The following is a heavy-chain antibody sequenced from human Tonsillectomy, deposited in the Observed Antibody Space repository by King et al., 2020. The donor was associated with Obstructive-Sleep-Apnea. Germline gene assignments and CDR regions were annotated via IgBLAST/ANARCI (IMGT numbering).Heavy chain of an antibody. CDR3: ARDPEYFDI. CDR2: ISTYNGTT. Sequence: QLVQSGAEVKKPGASVKVACKSSGYTFTSYGNNWVRQAPGQGLEWMGWISTYNGTTYYTQKLQGRVTMTTDTSTSTVYMELSLLRSDDTAVYYCARDPEYFDIWGQGTMVTVSS. V-gene: IGHV1-18*04. CDR1: GYTFTSYG. J-gene: IGHJ3*02. D-gene: IGHD2/OR15-2a*01.